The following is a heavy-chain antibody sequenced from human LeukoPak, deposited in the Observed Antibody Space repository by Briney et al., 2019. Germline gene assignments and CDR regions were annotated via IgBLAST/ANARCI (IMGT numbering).Heavy chain of an antibody. J-gene: IGHJ4*02. D-gene: IGHD3-10*01. CDR1: GFTFSSYW. CDR3: AREYVLLWFGESSVLDY. V-gene: IGHV3-74*01. Sequence: PGGYLTLSCAASGFTFSSYWMHWDRPAPGKGLVRVKRTNSVGSSSTYKDSVKGPFTIYRDNAKNTLYLQMNSLRAAAPAVSSCAREYVLLWFGESSVLDYWGQGTLVTVSS. CDR2: TNSVGSSS.